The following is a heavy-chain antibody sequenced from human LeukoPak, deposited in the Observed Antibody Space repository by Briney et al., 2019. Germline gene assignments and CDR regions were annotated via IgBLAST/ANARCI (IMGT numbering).Heavy chain of an antibody. D-gene: IGHD4-17*01. Sequence: SETLSLTCTVSGGSISSYYWSWIRQPPGKGLEWIGYIYYSGSTNYNPSLKSRVTISVDTSKNQSSLKLSSVTAADTAVYYCASFDYGDAFDIWGQGTMVTVSS. CDR1: GGSISSYY. J-gene: IGHJ3*02. CDR3: ASFDYGDAFDI. V-gene: IGHV4-59*08. CDR2: IYYSGST.